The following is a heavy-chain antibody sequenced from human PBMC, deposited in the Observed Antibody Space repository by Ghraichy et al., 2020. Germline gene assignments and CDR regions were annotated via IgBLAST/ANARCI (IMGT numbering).Heavy chain of an antibody. J-gene: IGHJ3*02. CDR1: GGSISSYY. CDR3: ARDGGGYYDSRGDAFDI. D-gene: IGHD3-22*01. CDR2: IYYSGST. Sequence: SETLSLTCTVSGGSISSYYWSWIRQPPGKGLEWIGYIYYSGSTNYNPSLKSRVTISVDTSKNQFSLKLSSVTAADTAVYYCARDGGGYYDSRGDAFDIWGQGTMVTVSS. V-gene: IGHV4-59*01.